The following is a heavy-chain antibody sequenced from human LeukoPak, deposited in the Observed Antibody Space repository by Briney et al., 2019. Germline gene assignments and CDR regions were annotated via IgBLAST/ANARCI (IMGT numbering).Heavy chain of an antibody. Sequence: SETLSLTCAVYGGSFSGYYWSWIRQPPGKGLELIGEINHSGSTNYNPSLKSRVTISVDTSKNQFSLKLSSVTAADTAVYYCARLHALGAEEFDPWGQGTLVTVSS. CDR1: GGSFSGYY. V-gene: IGHV4-34*01. CDR2: INHSGST. J-gene: IGHJ5*02. CDR3: ARLHALGAEEFDP. D-gene: IGHD3-16*01.